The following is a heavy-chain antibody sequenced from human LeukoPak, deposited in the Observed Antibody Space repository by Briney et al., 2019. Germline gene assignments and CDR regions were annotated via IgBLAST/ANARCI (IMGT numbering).Heavy chain of an antibody. CDR3: AKSDWFDP. CDR2: IKQDGSEE. V-gene: IGHV3-7*02. CDR1: GFTFMTSW. J-gene: IGHJ5*02. Sequence: GGSLRLSCAASGFTFMTSWMGWVRQAPGKGLEWVANIKQDGSEEYYVDSVKGRFTISRDNAKNTLYLQMDSLRVEDTAVYYCAKSDWFDPWGQGTLVTVSS.